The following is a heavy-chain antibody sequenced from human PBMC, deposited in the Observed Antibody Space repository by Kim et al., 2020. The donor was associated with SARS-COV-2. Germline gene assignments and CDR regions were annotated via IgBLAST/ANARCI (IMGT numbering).Heavy chain of an antibody. CDR1: GFTFSSYS. D-gene: IGHD6-13*01. CDR2: ISSSSSYI. CDR3: ASLAAAGRYYYYGMDV. J-gene: IGHJ6*02. V-gene: IGHV3-21*01. Sequence: GGSLRLSCAASGFTFSSYSMNWVRQAPGKGLEWVSSISSSSSYIYYADSVKGRFTISRDNAKNSLYLQMNSLRAEDTAVYYCASLAAAGRYYYYGMDVWGQGTTVTVSS.